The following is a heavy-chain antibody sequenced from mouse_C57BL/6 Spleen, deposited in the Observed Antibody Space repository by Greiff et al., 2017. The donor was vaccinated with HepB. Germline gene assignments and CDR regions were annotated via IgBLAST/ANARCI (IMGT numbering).Heavy chain of an antibody. D-gene: IGHD1-1*01. Sequence: VKLQESGAELVKPGASVKISCKASGYAFSSYWMNWVKQRPGKGLEWIGQIYPGDGDTNYNGKFKGKATLTADKSSSTAYMQLSSLTSEDSAVYFCARYGSRYGNWYFDVWGTGTTVTVSS. CDR3: ARYGSRYGNWYFDV. CDR1: GYAFSSYW. CDR2: IYPGDGDT. V-gene: IGHV1-80*01. J-gene: IGHJ1*03.